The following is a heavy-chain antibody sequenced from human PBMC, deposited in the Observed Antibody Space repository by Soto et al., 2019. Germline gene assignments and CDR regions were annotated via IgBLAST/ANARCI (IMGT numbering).Heavy chain of an antibody. J-gene: IGHJ4*02. CDR1: GNPVSSGSYY. Sequence: SETLSLTCSVSGNPVSSGSYYWTWVRQHPVKGLEWIGYIYHTGSTYYNPSLQSRLIMSIDTSKNQFSLHLYSVTAADTAVYFCAAKLGTTHYFDFWGQGSLVTVSS. CDR3: AAKLGTTHYFDF. CDR2: IYHTGST. V-gene: IGHV4-31*03. D-gene: IGHD7-27*01.